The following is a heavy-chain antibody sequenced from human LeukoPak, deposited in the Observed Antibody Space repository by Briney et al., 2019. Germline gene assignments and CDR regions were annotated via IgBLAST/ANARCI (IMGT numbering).Heavy chain of an antibody. CDR2: ISSSSSYM. D-gene: IGHD3-16*01. J-gene: IGHJ4*02. Sequence: GGSLRLSCAASGFTFSSYSMNWVRQAPGKGLEWVSSISSSSSYMYYADSLKGRFTISRDNAKNSLYLQMNSLRAEDTAVYYCARDTFAPSSYWGQGTLVTVSS. CDR1: GFTFSSYS. V-gene: IGHV3-21*01. CDR3: ARDTFAPSSY.